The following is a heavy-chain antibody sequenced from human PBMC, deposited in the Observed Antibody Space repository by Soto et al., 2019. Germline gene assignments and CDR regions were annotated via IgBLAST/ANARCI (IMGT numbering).Heavy chain of an antibody. CDR1: GVSIISSSYY. CDR2: IYYSGYT. D-gene: IGHD3-16*01. V-gene: IGHV4-39*01. CDR3: ARHKGPIYVGYYYDMDV. J-gene: IGHJ6*02. Sequence: SETLSLTCTVSGVSIISSSYYWCWIRQPPGKGLEWIGSIYYSGYTYYNPSLKSRVTISVDTSKNQFSLKLSSVTAADTAVYYCARHKGPIYVGYYYDMDVWGQGTTVTVSS.